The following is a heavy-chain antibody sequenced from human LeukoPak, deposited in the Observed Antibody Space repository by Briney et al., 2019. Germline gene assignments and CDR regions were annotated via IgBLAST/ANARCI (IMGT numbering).Heavy chain of an antibody. V-gene: IGHV3-23*01. D-gene: IGHD3-10*01. CDR2: ISGSGGST. CDR1: GFTFSSYA. J-gene: IGHJ4*02. CDR3: AKLVWFGELFDFDY. Sequence: GRSLRLSCAASGFTFSSYAMSWVRQAPGKGLEWVSAISGSGGSTYYADSVKGRFTISRDNSKNTLYLQMNSLRAEDTAVYYCAKLVWFGELFDFDYWGQGTLVTVSS.